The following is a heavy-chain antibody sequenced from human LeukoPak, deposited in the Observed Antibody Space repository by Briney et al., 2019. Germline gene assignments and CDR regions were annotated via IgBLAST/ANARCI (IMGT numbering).Heavy chain of an antibody. CDR1: GGSISSSSYY. CDR3: ARLPDP. Sequence: SETLSLTCTVSGGSISSSSYYWGWIRQPPGKGLEWIGEIYHSGSTNYNPSLKSRVTISVDKSKNQFSLKLSSVTAADTAVYYCARLPDPWGQGTLVTVSS. CDR2: IYHSGST. V-gene: IGHV4-39*07. J-gene: IGHJ5*02.